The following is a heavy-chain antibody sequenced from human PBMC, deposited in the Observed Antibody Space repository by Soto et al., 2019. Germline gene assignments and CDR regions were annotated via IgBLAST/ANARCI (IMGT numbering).Heavy chain of an antibody. CDR1: GGSISSGDYY. D-gene: IGHD3-10*01. Sequence: QVQLQESGPGLVKPSQTLSLTCTVSGGSISSGDYYWSWIRQPPGKGLEWIGYIYYSGSTYYNPSLKSRVTISLDTSKNQFSLKLSSVTAADTAVYYCARAQLTMVRGNWFDPWGQGTLVTVSS. J-gene: IGHJ5*02. V-gene: IGHV4-30-4*01. CDR2: IYYSGST. CDR3: ARAQLTMVRGNWFDP.